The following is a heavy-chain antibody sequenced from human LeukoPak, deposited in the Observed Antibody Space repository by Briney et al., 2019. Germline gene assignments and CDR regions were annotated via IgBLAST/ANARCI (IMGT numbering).Heavy chain of an antibody. CDR2: ISNSGTAI. V-gene: IGHV3-48*03. Sequence: GGSLRLSCAASGFTFSKYAMNWVRQAPGKGLEWVSYISNSGTAIYYADSVKGRFTISRDNAKSSLYLQMNSLRAEDTAVYYCARAGYSMDTEYFQHWGQGTLVTVSS. D-gene: IGHD5-18*01. CDR3: ARAGYSMDTEYFQH. CDR1: GFTFSKYA. J-gene: IGHJ1*01.